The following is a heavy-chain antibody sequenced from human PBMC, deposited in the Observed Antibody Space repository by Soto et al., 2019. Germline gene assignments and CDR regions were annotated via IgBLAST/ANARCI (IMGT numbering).Heavy chain of an antibody. CDR2: VSGDGSST. CDR3: AKVSILVVVTAIGAFDI. CDR1: GFTFSSSW. Sequence: PGGSLRLSCAASGFTFSSSWMHWVRQAPGKGLVWVSRVSGDGSSTNYADSVKGRFTISRDNAKNTLYLQMNSLRAEDTAVYYCAKVSILVVVTAIGAFDIWGQGTMVTVSS. J-gene: IGHJ3*02. D-gene: IGHD2-21*02. V-gene: IGHV3-74*01.